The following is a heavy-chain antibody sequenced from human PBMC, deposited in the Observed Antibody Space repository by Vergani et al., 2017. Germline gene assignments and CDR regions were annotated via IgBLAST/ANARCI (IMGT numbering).Heavy chain of an antibody. D-gene: IGHD3-10*01. CDR3: TTAXGLYYLHGEYFQY. V-gene: IGHV3-23*01. CDR2: ISSGGGDI. Sequence: EVQLLESGGGLVQPGGSRRLSCAGAGFTFDTYTMAYVRQAPGKGLEWVATISSGGGDIFYADSVKGRFTISRDNSKNTLFLQMNSLKDEHTAVYYCTTAXGLYYLHGEYFQYWGRGTLVSVSS. J-gene: IGHJ1*01. CDR1: GFTFDTYT.